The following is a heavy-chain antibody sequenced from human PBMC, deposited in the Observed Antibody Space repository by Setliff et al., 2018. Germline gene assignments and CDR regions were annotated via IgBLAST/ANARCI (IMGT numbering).Heavy chain of an antibody. D-gene: IGHD7-27*01. CDR3: ASIDWGENFYNMDV. V-gene: IGHV3-7*01. CDR2: IKGDDSER. CDR1: GFTFRIYW. J-gene: IGHJ6*03. Sequence: PGGSLRLSCSASGFTFRIYWMSWVRQAPGKGLEWVANIKGDDSERYYVDSVKGRFTVSRDNVKNTLYLQMNSLRAEDTAVYFCASIDWGENFYNMDVWGKGTTVTVSS.